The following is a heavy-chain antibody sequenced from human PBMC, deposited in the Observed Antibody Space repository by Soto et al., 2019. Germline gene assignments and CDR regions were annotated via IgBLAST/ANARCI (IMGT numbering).Heavy chain of an antibody. CDR3: VKDEWYSNGWYLFDY. CDR1: GFIFSSYA. D-gene: IGHD4-4*01. V-gene: IGHV3-64D*08. CDR2: ISSNGGTT. J-gene: IGHJ4*02. Sequence: EVQLVESGGGLVQPGGSLRLSCSVSGFIFSSYAMHWVRQAPGKGLEYVSGISSNGGTTYYADSVKGRFTVSRDNSKNILYLQMRSLRAEDTAVYYCVKDEWYSNGWYLFDYWGQGTLVTVSS.